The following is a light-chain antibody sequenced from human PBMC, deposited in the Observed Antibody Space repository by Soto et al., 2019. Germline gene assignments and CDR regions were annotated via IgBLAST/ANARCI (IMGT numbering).Light chain of an antibody. CDR3: QQYGSSPPNT. CDR1: QSVSSSY. CDR2: VAS. Sequence: EIVLTQSPGTLSLSPGERATLSCRASQSVSSSYLAWYQQKPGQAPRLLIYVASGRATGIPDRFSGSGSGTDFTLTISRLEPEDFAVYYCQQYGSSPPNTFGQGTKLEIK. V-gene: IGKV3-20*01. J-gene: IGKJ2*01.